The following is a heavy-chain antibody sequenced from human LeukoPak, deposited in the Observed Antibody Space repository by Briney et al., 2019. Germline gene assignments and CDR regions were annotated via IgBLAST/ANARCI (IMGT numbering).Heavy chain of an antibody. D-gene: IGHD6-19*01. CDR1: GFTFSNYE. CDR2: INWNGGST. V-gene: IGHV3-20*04. Sequence: GGSLRLSCAASGFTFSNYEMNWVRQAPGKGLEWVSGINWNGGSTGYADSVKGRFTISRDNARNSLYLQMNSLRAEDTALYYCARIAMAGIGDGFDIWGQGTMVTVSS. J-gene: IGHJ3*02. CDR3: ARIAMAGIGDGFDI.